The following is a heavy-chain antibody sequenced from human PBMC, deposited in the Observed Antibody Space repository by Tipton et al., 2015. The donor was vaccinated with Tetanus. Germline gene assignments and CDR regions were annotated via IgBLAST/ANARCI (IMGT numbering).Heavy chain of an antibody. Sequence: TLSLTCTVSGGSVGSGNYFWTWIRQSPGTGLEWIGHIYKSGNTYYKPSLKSRVVISIDASKNQFSLKLNSMTAADTAVYYCARVGYYYYYMDVWGKGTTVTVSS. CDR2: IYKSGNT. V-gene: IGHV4-30-4*08. CDR3: ARVGYYYYYMDV. J-gene: IGHJ6*03. D-gene: IGHD3-22*01. CDR1: GGSVGSGNYF.